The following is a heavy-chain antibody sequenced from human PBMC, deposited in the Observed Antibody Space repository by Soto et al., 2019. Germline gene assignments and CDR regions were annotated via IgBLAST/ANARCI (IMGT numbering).Heavy chain of an antibody. J-gene: IGHJ5*02. CDR3: ARAPTRVTPNWFDP. V-gene: IGHV3-23*01. CDR1: GFTFSSYA. CDR2: ISGSGCST. D-gene: IGHD2-21*02. Sequence: PGGSLRLSCAASGFTFSSYAMSWVRQAPGKGLEWVSVISGSGCSTYYADSVKGRFTISRDNAKNSLYLQMNSLRAEDTAVYYCARAPTRVTPNWFDPWGQGTLVTVSS.